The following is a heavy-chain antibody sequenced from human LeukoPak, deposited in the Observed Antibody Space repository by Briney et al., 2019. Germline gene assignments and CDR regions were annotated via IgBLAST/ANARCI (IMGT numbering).Heavy chain of an antibody. CDR1: GFTVSSNY. D-gene: IGHD1-1*01. V-gene: IGHV3-49*04. CDR3: TRGSGIVDY. CDR2: IRSKAYGGTT. J-gene: IGHJ4*02. Sequence: GGSLRLSCAASGFTVSSNYMSWVRQAPGKGLEWVGFIRSKAYGGTTEYAASVKGRFTISRDDSKSIAYLQMNSLKTEDTAVYYCTRGSGIVDYWGQGTLVTVSS.